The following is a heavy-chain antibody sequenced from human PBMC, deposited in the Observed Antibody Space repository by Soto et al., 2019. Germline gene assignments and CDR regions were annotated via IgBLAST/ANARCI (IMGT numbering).Heavy chain of an antibody. Sequence: SVKVSCKASGGTFSSYAISWVRQAPGQGLEWMGGIIPIFGTANYAQKFQGRVTITADESTSTAYMELSSLRSEDTAVYYCARSSIPMIVVVIREFGAFDIWGQGTRVNVSS. CDR1: GGTFSSYA. J-gene: IGHJ3*02. CDR2: IIPIFGTA. D-gene: IGHD3-22*01. V-gene: IGHV1-69*13. CDR3: ARSSIPMIVVVIREFGAFDI.